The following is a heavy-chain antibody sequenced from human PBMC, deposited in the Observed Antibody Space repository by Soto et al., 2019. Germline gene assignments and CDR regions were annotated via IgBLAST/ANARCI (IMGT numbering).Heavy chain of an antibody. CDR3: ARGGGVGVAGSAAFDM. Sequence: QLHLVQSGAVVKKPGASVTVSCSASGYPVTAYYMHWVRQAPGRGLEWMGGINPATGAAKYTQTCQGRVTMTRHTSTSTVFMERSGLASEDTAVFYCARGGGVGVAGSAAFDMWGQGTLVTVSS. V-gene: IGHV1-2*02. CDR2: INPATGAA. J-gene: IGHJ3*02. D-gene: IGHD3-3*01. CDR1: GYPVTAYY.